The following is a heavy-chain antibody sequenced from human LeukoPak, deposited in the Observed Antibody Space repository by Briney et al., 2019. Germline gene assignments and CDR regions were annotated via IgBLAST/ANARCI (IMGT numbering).Heavy chain of an antibody. D-gene: IGHD6-13*01. J-gene: IGHJ4*02. CDR3: ARDSTSWYDILDY. CDR2: IRANNGDT. Sequence: ASVKVSCKASGYTFTGYYIHWVRQAPGQGLEWMGWIRANNGDTYYAQNFQGRVTMTTDTSTSTAYMELRSLRSDDTAVYYCARDSTSWYDILDYWGQGTLVTVSS. V-gene: IGHV1-18*04. CDR1: GYTFTGYY.